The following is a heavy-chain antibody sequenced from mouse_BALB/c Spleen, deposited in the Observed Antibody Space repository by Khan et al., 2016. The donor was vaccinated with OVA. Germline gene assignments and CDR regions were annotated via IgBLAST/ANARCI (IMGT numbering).Heavy chain of an antibody. Sequence: QVRLQQSGAELMKPGASVKISCKATGYTFSSYWIEWVKQRPGHGLEWIGEILPGRGNNNFNEKFKGKATITADTSSNIAYMQRSSLTSEDSAVYYCARGAWTTYGMDCWGQGTSVIVSS. CDR3: ARGAWTTYGMDC. CDR1: GYTFSSYW. D-gene: IGHD2-12*01. J-gene: IGHJ4*01. V-gene: IGHV1-9*01. CDR2: ILPGRGNN.